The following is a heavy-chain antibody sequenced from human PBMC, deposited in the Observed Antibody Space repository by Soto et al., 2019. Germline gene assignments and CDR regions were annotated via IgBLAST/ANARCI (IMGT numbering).Heavy chain of an antibody. CDR3: AKEFQGRYCSGGSCYPGGWDAFDI. J-gene: IGHJ3*02. CDR1: GFTFSSYA. D-gene: IGHD2-15*01. Sequence: EVQLLESGGGLVQPGGSLRLSCAASGFTFSSYAMSWVRQAPGKGLEWVSAISGSGGSTYYADSVKGRFTISRDNSKNTLYLQMNSLRAEDTAVYYCAKEFQGRYCSGGSCYPGGWDAFDIWGQGTMVTVSS. CDR2: ISGSGGST. V-gene: IGHV3-23*01.